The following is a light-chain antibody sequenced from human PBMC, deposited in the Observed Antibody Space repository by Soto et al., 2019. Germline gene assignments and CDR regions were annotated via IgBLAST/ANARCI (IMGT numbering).Light chain of an antibody. J-gene: IGLJ1*01. Sequence: QSALTQPASVSGSPGQSITISCTGTSRDVGAYDYVSWYLQYPDKAPQLLIYYVDHRPSGVSSRFSGSKSGNTASLTISGLQAEDEGDYYCCSYADGSIYSFGTGTKVTV. CDR2: YVD. V-gene: IGLV2-14*03. CDR3: CSYADGSIYS. CDR1: SRDVGAYDY.